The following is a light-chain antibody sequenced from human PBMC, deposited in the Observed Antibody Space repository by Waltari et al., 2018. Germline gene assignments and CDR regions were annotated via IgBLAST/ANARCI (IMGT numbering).Light chain of an antibody. CDR1: QSISKS. CDR3: QQYNDNVFT. Sequence: DIQMTQSPSTLSASVGDRVTIPCRASQSISKSLAWYQQKPGKAPKLLIYDASTLDPGVPARFSGSGSGTEFTLTISSLVPDDFATYYCQQYNDNVFTFGQGTNLEIK. V-gene: IGKV1-5*01. CDR2: DAS. J-gene: IGKJ2*01.